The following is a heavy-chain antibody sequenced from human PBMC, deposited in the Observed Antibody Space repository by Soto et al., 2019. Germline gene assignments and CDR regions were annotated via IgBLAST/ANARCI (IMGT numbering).Heavy chain of an antibody. CDR2: IYYSGST. J-gene: IGHJ5*02. CDR3: ARGSEYYDSSQRGDWFDP. D-gene: IGHD3-22*01. Sequence: QVQLQESGPGLVKPSETLSLTCTVSGGSISSYYWSWIRQPPGKGLEWIGYIYYSGSTNYNPSLKRRVTISVDTSKNQFSLKLSSVTAADTAVHYCARGSEYYDSSQRGDWFDPWGQGTLVTVSS. V-gene: IGHV4-59*01. CDR1: GGSISSYY.